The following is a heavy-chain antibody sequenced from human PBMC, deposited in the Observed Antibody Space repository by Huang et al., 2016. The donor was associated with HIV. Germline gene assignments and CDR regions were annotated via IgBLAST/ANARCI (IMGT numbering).Heavy chain of an antibody. Sequence: QVSLMQSGAEVKKPGASVKVACKACGNTFANYVFNWVRQAQGQGLGWMGCISADSGATNSAQTFQHRVTLTTDTSTSTADLDLRSLGSDDTAIYFCASPNPSGSHYWGLDYWGQGTLVTVSS. CDR3: ASPNPSGSHYWGLDY. CDR2: ISADSGAT. CDR1: GNTFANYV. V-gene: IGHV1-18*04. J-gene: IGHJ4*02. D-gene: IGHD3-22*01.